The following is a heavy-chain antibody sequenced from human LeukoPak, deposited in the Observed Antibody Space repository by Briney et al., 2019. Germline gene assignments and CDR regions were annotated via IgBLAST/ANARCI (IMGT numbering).Heavy chain of an antibody. CDR3: AREDTAMVLDY. Sequence: GGSLRLSCAASGFTFSSYSMNWVRQSPGKGLEWVSSISSSSSYIYYADSVKGRFTISRDNAKNSLYLQMNSLRAEDTAVYYCAREDTAMVLDYWGQEPWSPSPQ. CDR1: GFTFSSYS. CDR2: ISSSSSYI. V-gene: IGHV3-21*01. J-gene: IGHJ4*01. D-gene: IGHD5-18*01.